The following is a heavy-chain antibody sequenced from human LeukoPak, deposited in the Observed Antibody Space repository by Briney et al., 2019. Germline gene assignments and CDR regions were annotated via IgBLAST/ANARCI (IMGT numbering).Heavy chain of an antibody. CDR1: GYTFTSYY. Sequence: ASVKVSCKASGYTFTSYYMHWMRQAPGQGLEWMGIIDPSGGSTRYPQKFQGRVTMTGDTSTSTVYMELSSLRFEDTAVYYCARGSTYCSSISCPMINCDYWGRGTLVTVSS. CDR2: IDPSGGST. D-gene: IGHD2-2*01. V-gene: IGHV1-46*01. CDR3: ARGSTYCSSISCPMINCDY. J-gene: IGHJ4*02.